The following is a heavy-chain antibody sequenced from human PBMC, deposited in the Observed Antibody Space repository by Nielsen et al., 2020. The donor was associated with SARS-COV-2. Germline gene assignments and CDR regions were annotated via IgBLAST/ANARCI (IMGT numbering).Heavy chain of an antibody. V-gene: IGHV3-74*01. CDR3: ARDQDGGAATSNWYFDL. D-gene: IGHD6-25*01. CDR2: IESDGSRT. CDR1: GLTFSSYW. J-gene: IGHJ2*01. Sequence: GESLKISCTASGLTFSSYWMHWVRQVPGKGLVWISRIESDGSRTDYADSVKGRFSISRDNAKSTVYLQMNSLRAADTAVYYCARDQDGGAATSNWYFDLWGRGTLVIVSS.